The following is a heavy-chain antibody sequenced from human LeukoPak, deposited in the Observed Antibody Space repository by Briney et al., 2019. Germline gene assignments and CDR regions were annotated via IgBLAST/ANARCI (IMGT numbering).Heavy chain of an antibody. D-gene: IGHD3-16*01. J-gene: IGHJ4*02. CDR2: IYSGGST. Sequence: QPGGSPSLSFAPSGASAVNDSTTGVRQPPGKGLEWVSVIYSGGSTYYADSVKGRFTISRDNSKNTVYLQMNSLRAEDTAVYYCSRALSVPSALGYRGQAGMVSVSS. V-gene: IGHV3-53*01. CDR1: GASAVNDS. CDR3: SRALSVPSALGY.